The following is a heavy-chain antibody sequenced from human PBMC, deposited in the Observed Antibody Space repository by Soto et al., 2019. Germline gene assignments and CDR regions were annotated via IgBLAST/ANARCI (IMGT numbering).Heavy chain of an antibody. D-gene: IGHD4-4*01. CDR3: VKPPVITASYYYYDMDV. V-gene: IGHV3-23*01. Sequence: GVLRLSCAASGFTFSTYPMSWVRQAPGKGLEWVSGISGSGISTYYTDSVKGRFTISRDNSKNTVFLQMNSLRDEDTAVYYCVKPPVITASYYYYDMDVWGQGTTVTVSS. CDR1: GFTFSTYP. CDR2: ISGSGIST. J-gene: IGHJ6*02.